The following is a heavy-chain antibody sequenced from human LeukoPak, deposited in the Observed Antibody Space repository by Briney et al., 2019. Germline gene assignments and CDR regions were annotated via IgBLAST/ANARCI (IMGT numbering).Heavy chain of an antibody. J-gene: IGHJ4*02. Sequence: PGGSLRLSCAASGFTFSSYWMHWVRQAPGRGLVWVSRINSDGNRTSYADSVKGRFTISRDNAKNTLFLQMNSLGAEDTAVYYCAKGVRLRLGEDFDYWGQGTLVTVSS. D-gene: IGHD3-16*01. CDR1: GFTFSSYW. V-gene: IGHV3-74*01. CDR3: AKGVRLRLGEDFDY. CDR2: INSDGNRT.